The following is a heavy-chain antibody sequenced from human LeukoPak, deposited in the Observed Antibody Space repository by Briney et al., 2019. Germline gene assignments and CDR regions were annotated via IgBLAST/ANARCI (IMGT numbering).Heavy chain of an antibody. Sequence: SETLSLTCTVSGCSIRSGGYYWSWIPQRPGQGLEWIGYIYYSGSTYYNPSLKTRFTISVDTSKNQFSLKVHSVTAADTALYFCARDSLQSSLWGQGALVTVSS. J-gene: IGHJ4*02. CDR2: IYYSGST. D-gene: IGHD1-26*01. CDR3: ARDSLQSSL. V-gene: IGHV4-31*03. CDR1: GCSIRSGGYY.